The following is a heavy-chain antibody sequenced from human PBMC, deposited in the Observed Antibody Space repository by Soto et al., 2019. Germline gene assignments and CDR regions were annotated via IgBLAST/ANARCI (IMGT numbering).Heavy chain of an antibody. CDR3: ARQDRVVAEGRWFDP. D-gene: IGHD2-15*01. V-gene: IGHV4-38-2*02. J-gene: IGHJ5*02. CDR2: VHYSGNT. CDR1: GYSISSGYH. Sequence: SETLSLTCTVSGYSISSGYHWAWIRQPPGKGLEWLGSVHYSGNTYYNPSLKSRLTISVDKSKNQFSLNLSSVTAADTAVYYCARQDRVVAEGRWFDPWGQGTLVTVSS.